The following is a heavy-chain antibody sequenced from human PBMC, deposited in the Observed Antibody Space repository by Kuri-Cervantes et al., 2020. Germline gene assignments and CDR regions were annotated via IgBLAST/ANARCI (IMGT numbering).Heavy chain of an antibody. CDR3: ARRNPAEYYYGMDV. V-gene: IGHV4-4*07. CDR1: GGSISSYY. CDR2: IYTSGST. Sequence: SETLSLTCTASGGSISSYYMSWIRQPAGKGLEWIGRIYTSGSTNYNHSLKSRVTMSVDTSKNQFPLKLNSVTAADTAVYYCARRNPAEYYYGMDVWGQGTTVTVSS. J-gene: IGHJ6*02.